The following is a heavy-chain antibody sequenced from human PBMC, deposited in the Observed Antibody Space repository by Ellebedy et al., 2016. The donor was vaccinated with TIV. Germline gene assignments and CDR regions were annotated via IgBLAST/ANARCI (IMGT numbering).Heavy chain of an antibody. CDR1: EFTFSSYA. J-gene: IGHJ4*02. CDR2: ISGSGGST. D-gene: IGHD3-16*02. V-gene: IGHV3-23*01. CDR3: AKGPLVWGSYRYAFDY. Sequence: GESLKISXAASEFTFSSYAMSWVRQAPGKGLEWVSAISGSGGSTYYADSVKGRFTISRDNSKNTLYLQMNSLRAEDTAVYYCAKGPLVWGSYRYAFDYWGQGTLVTVSS.